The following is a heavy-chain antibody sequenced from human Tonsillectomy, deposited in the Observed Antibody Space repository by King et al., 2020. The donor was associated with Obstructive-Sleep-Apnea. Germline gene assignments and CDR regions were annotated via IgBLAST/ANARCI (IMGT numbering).Heavy chain of an antibody. D-gene: IGHD1-14*01. CDR2: IIPILGIT. CDR1: GGTFSSYA. Sequence: QLVQSGAEVKKPGSSVTVFCKASGGTFSSYAISWVRQAPGQGLEWMGGIIPILGITNYTQMFQGRVTITADKSTSKAYMELSSLRSEDTAIYYCARGDQVWLTGAPVNYSYYYGIYVLGQGTTVTVSS. CDR3: ARGDQVWLTGAPVNYSYYYGIYV. V-gene: IGHV1-69*04. J-gene: IGHJ6*02.